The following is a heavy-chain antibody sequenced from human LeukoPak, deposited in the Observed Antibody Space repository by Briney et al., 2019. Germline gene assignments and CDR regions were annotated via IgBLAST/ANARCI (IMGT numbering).Heavy chain of an antibody. J-gene: IGHJ4*02. Sequence: PGGSLRLSCAASGFTFSNYGMHCVRQAPGKGLEWVAVVSDDGSRKNYADSVKGRFTISRDNSNNTLYLQMNSLRAEDTAVYYCVKDRETTASGTFDYWGQGTLVTVSS. V-gene: IGHV3-30*18. CDR1: GFTFSNYG. CDR2: VSDDGSRK. CDR3: VKDRETTASGTFDY. D-gene: IGHD6-13*01.